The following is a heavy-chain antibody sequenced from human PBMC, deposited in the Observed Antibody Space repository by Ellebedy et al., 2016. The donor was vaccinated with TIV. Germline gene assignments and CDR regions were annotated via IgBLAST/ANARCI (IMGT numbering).Heavy chain of an antibody. CDR3: ARGGLSYGDYWETYYYYGMDV. CDR2: INSKTGGT. D-gene: IGHD4-17*01. J-gene: IGHJ6*02. Sequence: ASVKVSXKTSGYTFVDYYMHWVRQAPGQGLEWMGWINSKTGGTNYAQNFQGRVTMTRDTSINTVYMELKRLRSDDTAVFYCARGGLSYGDYWETYYYYGMDVWGQGTTVTVSS. CDR1: GYTFVDYY. V-gene: IGHV1-2*02.